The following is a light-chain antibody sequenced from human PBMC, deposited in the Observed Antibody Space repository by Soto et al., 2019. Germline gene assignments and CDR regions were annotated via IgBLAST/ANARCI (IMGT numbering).Light chain of an antibody. J-gene: IGKJ1*01. CDR3: QQYKSYPWT. Sequence: DIQMTQSPSTLSASVGDRVTITCRASQSISSWLAWYQQKPGKAPKLLIYDASSLESGVPSRFSGSGTGTEFTLTSSSLQPYDFSTYYCQQYKSYPWTFGQGTKVEIK. CDR1: QSISSW. CDR2: DAS. V-gene: IGKV1-5*01.